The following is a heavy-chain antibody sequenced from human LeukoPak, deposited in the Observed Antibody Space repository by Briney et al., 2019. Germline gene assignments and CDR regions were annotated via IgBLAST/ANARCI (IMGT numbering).Heavy chain of an antibody. CDR3: ARARNDYDTSSFSALDY. D-gene: IGHD3-22*01. J-gene: IGHJ4*02. CDR1: GFTFSSYG. Sequence: GGSLRLSCAASGFTFSSYGMHWVRQAPGKGLEWLAVIWYDGSNIYYADPVKGRFAISRDNSKNTLYLQINSLRAEDTAVCYCARARNDYDTSSFSALDYWGQGTLVTVSS. V-gene: IGHV3-33*01. CDR2: IWYDGSNI.